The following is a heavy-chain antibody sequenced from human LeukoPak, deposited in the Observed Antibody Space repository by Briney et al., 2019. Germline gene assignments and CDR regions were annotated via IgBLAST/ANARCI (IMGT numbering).Heavy chain of an antibody. CDR2: IYYSGST. Sequence: PSQTLSLTCTVSGGSISSGGYYWSWIRQHPGKGLEWIGYIYYSGSTYYNPPLKSRVTISVDTSKNQFSLKLSSVTAADTAVYYCARADYYGSGSSRWFDPWGQGTLVTVSS. CDR1: GGSISSGGYY. V-gene: IGHV4-31*03. J-gene: IGHJ5*02. D-gene: IGHD3-10*01. CDR3: ARADYYGSGSSRWFDP.